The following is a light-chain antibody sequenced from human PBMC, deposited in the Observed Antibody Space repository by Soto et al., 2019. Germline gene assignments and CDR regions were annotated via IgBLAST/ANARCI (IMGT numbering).Light chain of an antibody. CDR3: QQYDNLPLT. V-gene: IGKV1-33*01. CDR2: DAS. Sequence: DIQMTQTPSSLSASVGDRVTITCQASQDINNWLNWYHQKPGKAPKLLIYDASNLETGVPSRFSGSGSGTHFTFTISSLQPEDTATYYCQQYDNLPLTFGPGTKVEI. J-gene: IGKJ3*01. CDR1: QDINNW.